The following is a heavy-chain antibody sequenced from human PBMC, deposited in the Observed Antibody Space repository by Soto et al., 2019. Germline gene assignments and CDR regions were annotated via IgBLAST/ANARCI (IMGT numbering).Heavy chain of an antibody. D-gene: IGHD2-15*01. J-gene: IGHJ4*02. CDR2: ISACNGNT. Sequence: QVQLVQSGAEVKKPGASVKVSCKASGYTFTSYGISWVRQAPGQGLEWMGWISACNGNTNYAQKLQGRVTMTTDTSTSTAYMELRSLRSDDTAVYYCARLYCSGGSCYAGYFDYWGQGTLVTVSS. CDR3: ARLYCSGGSCYAGYFDY. CDR1: GYTFTSYG. V-gene: IGHV1-18*01.